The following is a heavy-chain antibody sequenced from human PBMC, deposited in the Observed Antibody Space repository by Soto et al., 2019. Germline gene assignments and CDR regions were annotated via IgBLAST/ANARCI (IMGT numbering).Heavy chain of an antibody. J-gene: IGHJ4*02. CDR3: ARDHDSSGYYTFDY. Sequence: PSETLSLTCTVSSGSISSGDYYWSWIRQPPGKGLEWIGYIYYSGSTYYNPSLKSRVTISVDTSKNQFSLKLSSVTAADTAVYYCARDHDSSGYYTFDYWGQGTLVTVSS. CDR1: SGSISSGDYY. D-gene: IGHD3-22*01. CDR2: IYYSGST. V-gene: IGHV4-30-4*01.